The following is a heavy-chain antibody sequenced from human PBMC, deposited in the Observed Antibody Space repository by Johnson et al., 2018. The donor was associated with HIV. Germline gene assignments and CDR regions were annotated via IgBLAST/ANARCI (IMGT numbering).Heavy chain of an antibody. CDR3: ARGGDYYDSNRYPAAFDI. J-gene: IGHJ3*02. CDR1: GFTFINAW. V-gene: IGHV3-30-3*01. Sequence: VQLVESGGGLIQSGGSLRLSCAASGFTFINAWMTWVRQAPGKGLEWVAVISYDGPTNSYADTVKGRLTVPRDNSKNTLYLQMNSLRAEDTAVYYCARGGDYYDSNRYPAAFDIWGQGTMVTVSS. CDR2: ISYDGPTN. D-gene: IGHD3-22*01.